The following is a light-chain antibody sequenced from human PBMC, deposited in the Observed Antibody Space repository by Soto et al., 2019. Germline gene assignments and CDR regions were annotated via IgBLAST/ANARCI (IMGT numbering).Light chain of an antibody. J-gene: IGKJ2*01. CDR2: AAS. CDR3: QKYNSAPYT. CDR1: QDISHY. Sequence: DIRMTQSRSSLSASIGDRVTVTCRASQDISHYVAWYQQKPGKVPELLIYAASTLQSGVPDRFSGSGYGTEFTLTISTLQPEDVATYYCQKYNSAPYTFGQGTKLQIK. V-gene: IGKV1-27*01.